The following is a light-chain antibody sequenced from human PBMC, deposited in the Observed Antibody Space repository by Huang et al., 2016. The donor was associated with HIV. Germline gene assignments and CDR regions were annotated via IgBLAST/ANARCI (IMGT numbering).Light chain of an antibody. CDR1: QSVSSY. CDR2: DAS. Sequence: EIVLTQSPDTLSLSPGERATVSCRVSQSVSSYLAWYQQKPGQAPRLLIYDASNRATGIPARFSGSGSGTDFTLTISSLEPEDFAVYYCQQRSNWAPITFGGGTKVEIK. J-gene: IGKJ4*01. CDR3: QQRSNWAPIT. V-gene: IGKV3-11*01.